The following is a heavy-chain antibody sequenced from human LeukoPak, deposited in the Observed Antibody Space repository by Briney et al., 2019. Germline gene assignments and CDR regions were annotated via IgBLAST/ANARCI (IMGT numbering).Heavy chain of an antibody. V-gene: IGHV4-4*07. CDR2: MHTSGST. J-gene: IGHJ4*02. CDR3: AKGRRGSELLVY. CDR1: GGSISSYY. D-gene: IGHD1-26*01. Sequence: SETLSRTCTVSGGSISSYYWSWIRQSAGKGLEWIGRMHTSGSTNYNPSLKSRGTMSVDTSKNQFSLKLSSVTAADTAVYYCAKGRRGSELLVYWGQGTLVTVSS.